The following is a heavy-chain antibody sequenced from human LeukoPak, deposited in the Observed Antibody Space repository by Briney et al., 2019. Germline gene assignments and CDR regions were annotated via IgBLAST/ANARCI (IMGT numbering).Heavy chain of an antibody. CDR1: GFTFSSYG. Sequence: PGGSLRLSCAASGFTFSSYGMHWVRQAPGKGLEWVASIKQDGSEKYYVDSVKGRFTISRDNAKNSLYLQMNILGADDTDTAVYYCAREGGGFGLEAWVAAAGHWGPFDAFDIWGQGTMVTVSS. V-gene: IGHV3-7*01. CDR3: AREGGGFGLEAWVAAAGHWGPFDAFDI. D-gene: IGHD6-13*01. J-gene: IGHJ3*02. CDR2: IKQDGSEK.